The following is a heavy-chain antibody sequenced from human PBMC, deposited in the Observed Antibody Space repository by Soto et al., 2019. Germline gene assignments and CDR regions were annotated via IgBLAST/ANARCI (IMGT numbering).Heavy chain of an antibody. CDR2: SIPIFGTA. CDR1: GGTFSSYA. Sequence: QVQLVQSGAEVKKPGSSVKVSCKASGGTFSSYAISWVRQAPGQGLELMGGSIPIFGTANYAQKFQGRVTLTAAECTITAYMGMRRLKAEGMAVYYCAREGGSSSGYFDLWGRGTLVTVSS. CDR3: AREGGSSSGYFDL. J-gene: IGHJ2*01. D-gene: IGHD6-6*01. V-gene: IGHV1-69*01.